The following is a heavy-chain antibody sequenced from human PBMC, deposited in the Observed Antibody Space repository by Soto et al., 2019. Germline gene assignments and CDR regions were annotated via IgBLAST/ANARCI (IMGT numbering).Heavy chain of an antibody. CDR1: GGSISSSSYY. CDR3: ARSCSGWYISHAFDI. D-gene: IGHD6-19*01. J-gene: IGHJ3*02. V-gene: IGHV4-39*01. Sequence: QLQLQESGPGLVKPSETLSLTCTVSGGSISSSSYYWGWIRQPPGKGLEWIGSIYYSGSTYYNPSLKSRVTISVDTSKNQFSLKLSSVTAADTAVYYCARSCSGWYISHAFDIWGQGTMVTVSS. CDR2: IYYSGST.